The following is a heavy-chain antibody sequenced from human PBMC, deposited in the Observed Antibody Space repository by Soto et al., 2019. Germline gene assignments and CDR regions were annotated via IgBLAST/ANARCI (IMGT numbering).Heavy chain of an antibody. CDR2: LYYSGGT. CDR3: ASANFYCYFGIDV. CDR1: GGSISSTSYY. D-gene: IGHD7-27*01. V-gene: IGHV4-39*01. J-gene: IGHJ6*01. Sequence: QLQLQESGPGLVKPSETLTLTCYVSGGSISSTSYYWGWIRQPPGKGLEWIGSLYYSGGTYYNPSLMRRVTISVGTSNVLFSLMLSSVTGADTAVYNCASANFYCYFGIDVWGQGTTVTVSS.